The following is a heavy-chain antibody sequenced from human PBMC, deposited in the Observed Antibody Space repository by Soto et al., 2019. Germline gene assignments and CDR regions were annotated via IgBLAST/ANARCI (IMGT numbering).Heavy chain of an antibody. CDR1: GGTFSSYA. J-gene: IGHJ6*02. D-gene: IGHD3-3*01. Sequence: SSVKVSCKASGGTFSSYAISWVRQAPGQGLEWMGGIIPIFGTANYAQKFQGRVTITADKSTSTAYMELSILRSEYTAVYYCVRGYYDFWSVDYYYYYGMDFWGQ. CDR2: IIPIFGTA. CDR3: VRGYYDFWSVDYYYYYGMDF. V-gene: IGHV1-69*06.